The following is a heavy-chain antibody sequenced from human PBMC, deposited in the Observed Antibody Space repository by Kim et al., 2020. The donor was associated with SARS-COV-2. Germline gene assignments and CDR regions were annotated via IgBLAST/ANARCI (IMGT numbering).Heavy chain of an antibody. Sequence: GGSLRLSCAASGSTFDDYGMSWVRQAPGKGLEWVSGINKNGDNTGYADSVKGRFTISRDNAKNSLYLQMNSLRAEDTALYYCARGYISGPIDSWGHGTLVTVSS. J-gene: IGHJ5*01. CDR2: INKNGDNT. V-gene: IGHV3-20*04. CDR1: GSTFDDYG. D-gene: IGHD6-19*01. CDR3: ARGYISGPIDS.